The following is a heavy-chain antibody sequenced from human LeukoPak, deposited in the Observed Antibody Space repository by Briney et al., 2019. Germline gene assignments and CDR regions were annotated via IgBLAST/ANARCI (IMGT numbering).Heavy chain of an antibody. CDR3: ARSIAVAGYWFDP. Sequence: GGPLRLSCAASGFTFSSYWMSCVREAPGKGLEWVANIKQDGSEKYYVDSVKGRFTISRDNAKNSLYLQMNSLRAEDTAVYYCARSIAVAGYWFDPWGQGTLVTVSS. J-gene: IGHJ5*02. CDR1: GFTFSSYW. D-gene: IGHD6-19*01. CDR2: IKQDGSEK. V-gene: IGHV3-7*03.